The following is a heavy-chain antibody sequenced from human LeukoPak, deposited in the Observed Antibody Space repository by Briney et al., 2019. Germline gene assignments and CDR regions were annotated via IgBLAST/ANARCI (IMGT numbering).Heavy chain of an antibody. CDR1: GGSITSYY. J-gene: IGHJ6*03. V-gene: IGHV4-4*09. CDR2: IYNGGSA. Sequence: SETLSLTCTVSGGSITSYYWGWIRQPPGKGLEWIGYIYNGGSAKYNPSLKSRVTISIDTSKNQFSLKLSSVTAADTAVYYCARLVGGVPRRWSYYYYYMDVWGKGTTVTVSS. D-gene: IGHD2-15*01. CDR3: ARLVGGVPRRWSYYYYYMDV.